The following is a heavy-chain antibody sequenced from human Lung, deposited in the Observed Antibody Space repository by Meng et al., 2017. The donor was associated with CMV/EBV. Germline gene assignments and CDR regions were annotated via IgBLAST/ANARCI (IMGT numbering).Heavy chain of an antibody. J-gene: IGHJ5*02. D-gene: IGHD3-22*01. CDR1: GGPISSSDYY. V-gene: IGHV4-39*01. CDR2: IFYRGNT. CDR3: ARHRDSSVHYFGWFDP. Sequence: SXTXSLXCTVSGGPISSSDYYWGWIRQPPGKGLEWIGTIFYRGNTYYNPSLKSRVTISVDTSKNQFSLKLSSVTAADTAVYYCARHRDSSVHYFGWFDPWXQGTXVTGSS.